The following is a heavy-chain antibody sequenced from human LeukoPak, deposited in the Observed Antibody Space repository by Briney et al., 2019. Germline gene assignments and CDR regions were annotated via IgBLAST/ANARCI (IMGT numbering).Heavy chain of an antibody. V-gene: IGHV3-66*01. CDR3: ERDRAYFDY. Sequence: GGSLRLSCAASGFTFSSSAMSWVRQAPGKGLEWVSVIYSGGSTYYADSVKGRFTISRDNSKNTLYLQMNSLRAEDTAVYYCERDRAYFDYWGQGALVTVSS. CDR1: GFTFSSSA. J-gene: IGHJ4*02. CDR2: IYSGGST.